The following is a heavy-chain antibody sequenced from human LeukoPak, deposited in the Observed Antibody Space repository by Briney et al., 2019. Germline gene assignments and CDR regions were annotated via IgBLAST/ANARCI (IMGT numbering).Heavy chain of an antibody. J-gene: IGHJ6*02. D-gene: IGHD2-2*01. CDR3: ARYCSSTSCYALYYYYGMDV. CDR2: IYHSGST. CDR1: GGSISSSNW. Sequence: PSGTLSLTCAVSGGSISSSNWWSWVRQPPGKGLEWIGEIYHSGSTNYNPSLRSRVTISVDKSKNQFSLKLSSVTAADTAVYYCARYCSSTSCYALYYYYGMDVWGQGTTVTVSS. V-gene: IGHV4-4*02.